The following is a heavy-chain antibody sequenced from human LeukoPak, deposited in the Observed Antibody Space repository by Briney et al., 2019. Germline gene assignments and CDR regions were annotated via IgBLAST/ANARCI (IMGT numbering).Heavy chain of an antibody. Sequence: ASVKVSCKASGYTFTGYYMHWVRQAPGQGLEWMGWINPNSGGTNYAQKFQGRVTMTRDTSISTAYMELSRLRSDDTAVYYCARLPCTSCYEGWFDPWGQGTLVTVSS. CDR2: INPNSGGT. CDR3: ARLPCTSCYEGWFDP. D-gene: IGHD2-2*01. CDR1: GYTFTGYY. J-gene: IGHJ5*02. V-gene: IGHV1-2*02.